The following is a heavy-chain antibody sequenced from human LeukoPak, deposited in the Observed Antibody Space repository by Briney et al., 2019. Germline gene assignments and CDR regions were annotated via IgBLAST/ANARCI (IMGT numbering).Heavy chain of an antibody. D-gene: IGHD3-10*01. CDR3: ARGEAGYGSGSLYDY. V-gene: IGHV3-53*01. Sequence: GGSLRLSCAASGFSVSSNHMSWVRQAPGKGLEWVSILYSGGNTYYADSVKGRFTISRDSSKNTLYLQMNSLRAEDTAVYYCARGEAGYGSGSLYDYWGQGTLVTVSS. J-gene: IGHJ4*02. CDR1: GFSVSSNH. CDR2: LYSGGNT.